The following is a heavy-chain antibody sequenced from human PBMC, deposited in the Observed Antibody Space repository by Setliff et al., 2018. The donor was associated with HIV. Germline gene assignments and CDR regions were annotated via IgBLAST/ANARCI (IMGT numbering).Heavy chain of an antibody. CDR1: GGSFSGSY. CDR2: INHSGST. V-gene: IGHV4-34*01. D-gene: IGHD2-15*01. J-gene: IGHJ5*02. Sequence: SETLSLTCAVDGGSFSGSYWSWIRQTPGKGLEWIGEINHSGSTNYNPSLKSRVTMSVDTSKKQFSLNVTSVTAANTAVYYCARGVGLVVVDTTRGWFDPWGQGTLVTVS. CDR3: ARGVGLVVVDTTRGWFDP.